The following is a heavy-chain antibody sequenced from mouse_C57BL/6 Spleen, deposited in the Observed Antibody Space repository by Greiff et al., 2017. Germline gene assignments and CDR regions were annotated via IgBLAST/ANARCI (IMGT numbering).Heavy chain of an antibody. CDR3: ARGGTMGFDY. Sequence: VQVVESGPELVKPGASVKISCKASGYAFSSSWMTWVKQRPGKGLEWIGRNYPGDGDTNYNGKFKGKATLTADKSSSTAYMQLSSLTSEDSAVYCCARGGTMGFDYWGQGTTLTVSS. V-gene: IGHV1-82*01. CDR1: GYAFSSSW. D-gene: IGHD1-1*02. J-gene: IGHJ2*01. CDR2: NYPGDGDT.